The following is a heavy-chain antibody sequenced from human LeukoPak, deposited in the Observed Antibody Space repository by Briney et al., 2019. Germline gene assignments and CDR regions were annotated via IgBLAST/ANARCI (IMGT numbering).Heavy chain of an antibody. CDR3: AKDPGVVPAHYFDY. CDR1: GFTFSSYA. CDR2: TGSTGVST. V-gene: IGHV3-23*01. J-gene: IGHJ4*02. D-gene: IGHD2-2*01. Sequence: GGSLRLSCAASGFTFSSYAMTWVRQAPGKGLEWVSGTGSTGVSTFYADSVKGRFTVSRDNSKNTLSLQMNSLRAEDTAVYYCAKDPGVVPAHYFDYWGQGTLVTVSS.